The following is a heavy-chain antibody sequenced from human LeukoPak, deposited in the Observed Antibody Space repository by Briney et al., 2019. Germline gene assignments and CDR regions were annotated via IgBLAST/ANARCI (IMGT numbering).Heavy chain of an antibody. CDR3: ARDSYYYDSSGYLILDY. Sequence: SETLSLTCAVSGGSISSNNWWSWVRQPPGKGLEWIGEIHHSGSTNYNPSLKSRVTMSVDTSKNQFSLKLRSVTAADTAVYYCARDSYYYDSSGYLILDYWGQGILVTVSS. V-gene: IGHV4-4*02. J-gene: IGHJ4*02. CDR1: GGSISSNNW. D-gene: IGHD3-22*01. CDR2: IHHSGST.